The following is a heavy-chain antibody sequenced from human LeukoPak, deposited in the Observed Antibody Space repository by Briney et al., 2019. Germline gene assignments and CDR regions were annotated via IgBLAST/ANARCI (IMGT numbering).Heavy chain of an antibody. CDR1: GFTFSSYA. J-gene: IGHJ4*02. CDR3: AKKAYSDFMWYFDY. D-gene: IGHD4-11*01. Sequence: GGSLRLSCAASGFTFSSYAMNWVRQAPGKGLEWVSGISGSGGSTYYADSVKGRLTISRDNSKDTLYLQMNSLRAEDTAVYYCAKKAYSDFMWYFDYWGQGTLVTVSS. V-gene: IGHV3-23*01. CDR2: ISGSGGST.